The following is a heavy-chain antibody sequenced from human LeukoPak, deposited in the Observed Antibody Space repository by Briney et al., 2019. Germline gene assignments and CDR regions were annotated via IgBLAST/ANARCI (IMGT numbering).Heavy chain of an antibody. J-gene: IGHJ4*02. CDR1: GITFSAYS. Sequence: GGSLRLSCAASGITFSAYSMNWVRQAPGKGLEWVSYISSGSNIIYYADSVKGRFTISRDNAKNSLYLQMNSLRAEDTAVYYCARDSPYSSGTYFSSFDYWGQGTLVTVSS. CDR3: ARDSPYSSGTYFSSFDY. V-gene: IGHV3-48*01. D-gene: IGHD3-10*01. CDR2: ISSGSNII.